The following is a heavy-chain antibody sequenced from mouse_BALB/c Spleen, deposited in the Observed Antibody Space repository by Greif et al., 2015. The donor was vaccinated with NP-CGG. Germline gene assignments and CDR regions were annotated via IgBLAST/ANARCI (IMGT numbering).Heavy chain of an antibody. CDR2: IWAGGST. Sequence: QVQLKQSGPGLVAPSQSLSITCTVSGFSLTSYGVHWVRQPPGKGLEWLGVIWAGGSTNYNSALMSRLSISKDNSKSQVFLKMNSLQTDDTAMYYCARDPYYGNYYYAMDYWGQGTSVTVSS. CDR3: ARDPYYGNYYYAMDY. D-gene: IGHD2-10*01. V-gene: IGHV2-9*02. CDR1: GFSLTSYG. J-gene: IGHJ4*01.